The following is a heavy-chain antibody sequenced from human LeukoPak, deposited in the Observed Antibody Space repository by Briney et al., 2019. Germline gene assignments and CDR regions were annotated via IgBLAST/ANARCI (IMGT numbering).Heavy chain of an antibody. CDR1: YGSISDISYY. Sequence: SETLSLTCTVSYGSISDISYYWGWIRQPPGKGLEWIGSIYYSGRTYYNSSLKSRVTISVDTSKNQFSLKVTSVTAADTAVYYCASAYYDILGGHFDYWGRGTLVTVSS. D-gene: IGHD3-9*01. CDR2: IYYSGRT. V-gene: IGHV4-39*07. CDR3: ASAYYDILGGHFDY. J-gene: IGHJ4*02.